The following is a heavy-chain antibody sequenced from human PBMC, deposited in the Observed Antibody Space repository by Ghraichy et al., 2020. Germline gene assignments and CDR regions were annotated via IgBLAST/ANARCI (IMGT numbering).Heavy chain of an antibody. CDR3: ATGGDTF. J-gene: IGHJ4*02. V-gene: IGHV3-48*02. Sequence: GESLNISCAVSGLTFSGYTMKWVRQAPGKGLEWISFISNGDGTIYYADSVKGRFTISRDNAKNSLYLQMNSLRDEDTAVYYCATGGDTFWGQGTLVTVSS. CDR1: GLTFSGYT. D-gene: IGHD2-21*01. CDR2: ISNGDGTI.